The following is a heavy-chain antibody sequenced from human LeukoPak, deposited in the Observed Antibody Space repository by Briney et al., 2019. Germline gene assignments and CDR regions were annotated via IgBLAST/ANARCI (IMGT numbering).Heavy chain of an antibody. CDR1: GYTFTSYG. D-gene: IGHD3-22*01. J-gene: IGHJ4*02. CDR2: ISANNGNT. CDR3: ARGYSDSSGYEYFDY. V-gene: IGHV1-18*01. Sequence: ASVKVSCKASGYTFTSYGISWVRQAPGQGLEWMGWISANNGNTEYAQKLQGRVTMTTDTSTSTAYMELRSLRSDDTAFYYCARGYSDSSGYEYFDYWGRGTLVTVSS.